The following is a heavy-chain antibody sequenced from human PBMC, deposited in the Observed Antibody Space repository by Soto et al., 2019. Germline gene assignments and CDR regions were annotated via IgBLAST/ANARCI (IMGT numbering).Heavy chain of an antibody. J-gene: IGHJ4*02. D-gene: IGHD2-2*01. Sequence: QVQLVESGGGVVQPGRSLRLSCAASGFTFSSYAMHWVRQAPGKGLEWVAVISYDGSNKYYADSVKGRFTISRDNSKNTLYLQMNSLRAEDTAVYYCERDEIQYIVLVPAAMPFDYWGQGTLVTVSS. CDR3: ERDEIQYIVLVPAAMPFDY. CDR2: ISYDGSNK. V-gene: IGHV3-30-3*01. CDR1: GFTFSSYA.